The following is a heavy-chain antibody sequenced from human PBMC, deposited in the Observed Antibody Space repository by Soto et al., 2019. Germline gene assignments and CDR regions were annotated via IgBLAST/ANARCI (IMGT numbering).Heavy chain of an antibody. V-gene: IGHV1-69*13. CDR3: ATSDGYCSGGSCYSTWAPLDY. D-gene: IGHD2-15*01. CDR1: GGTFSSYA. Sequence: SVKVSCKASGGTFSSYAISWVRQAPGQGLEWMGGIIPIFVTANYAQKFQGRVTITADESTSTAYMELSSLRSEDTAVYYCATSDGYCSGGSCYSTWAPLDYWGQGTLVTVSS. J-gene: IGHJ4*02. CDR2: IIPIFVTA.